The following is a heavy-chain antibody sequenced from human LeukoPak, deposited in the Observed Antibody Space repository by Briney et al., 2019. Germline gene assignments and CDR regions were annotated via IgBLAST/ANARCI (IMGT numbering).Heavy chain of an antibody. V-gene: IGHV1-2*04. CDR1: GYTFTGYF. D-gene: IGHD2-2*01. CDR3: ARGVLPAAMRGVGDAFDI. CDR2: INPNSGGT. Sequence: AASVKVSCKASGYTFTGYFVHWVRQAPGQGLEWMGWINPNSGGTNYAQKFQGWVTMTRDASISTAYMELSRLRSDDTAVYFCARGVLPAAMRGVGDAFDIWGQGTMVTVSS. J-gene: IGHJ3*02.